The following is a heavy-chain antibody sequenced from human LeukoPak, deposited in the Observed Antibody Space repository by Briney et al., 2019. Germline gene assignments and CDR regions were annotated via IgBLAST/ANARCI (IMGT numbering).Heavy chain of an antibody. CDR2: ISAYNGNT. CDR1: GYTFTSYG. Sequence: ASVKVSCKAPGYTFTSYGISWVRQAPGQGLEWMGWISAYNGNTNYAQKLQGRVTITTDTSTSTAYKELRSLRSDDTAVYYCARVTHDFAIFGVVIIGPLDYWGQGTLVTVSS. J-gene: IGHJ4*02. D-gene: IGHD3-3*01. CDR3: ARVTHDFAIFGVVIIGPLDY. V-gene: IGHV1-18*01.